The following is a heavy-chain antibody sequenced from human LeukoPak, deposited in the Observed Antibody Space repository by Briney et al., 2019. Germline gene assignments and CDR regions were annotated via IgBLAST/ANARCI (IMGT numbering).Heavy chain of an antibody. Sequence: GGSLRLSCAASGFTFSTYAMSWVRQAPGKGLEWVTVIGNSGGRTFYADSVKGRFTISRDNSRNTVHLQMNFLRAEDTAVYFCAKRASGSGTSLYHFDYWGQGALVTVSS. CDR3: AKRASGSGTSLYHFDY. J-gene: IGHJ4*02. D-gene: IGHD3-10*01. CDR2: IGNSGGRT. V-gene: IGHV3-23*01. CDR1: GFTFSTYA.